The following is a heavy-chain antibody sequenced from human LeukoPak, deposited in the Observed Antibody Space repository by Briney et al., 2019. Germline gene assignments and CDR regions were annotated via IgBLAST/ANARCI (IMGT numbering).Heavy chain of an antibody. D-gene: IGHD3-3*01. CDR1: GGSISSSSYY. Sequence: SETLSLTCTVSGGSISSSSYYWGWIRQPPGKGLEWIVGIDYSGSTYYNPSLESRVTISVDTSKNRFSLKLSSVTAADTAVYYCARDYDFWSGYPGHYYYYMDVWGKGTTVTVSS. J-gene: IGHJ6*03. V-gene: IGHV4-39*07. CDR3: ARDYDFWSGYPGHYYYYMDV. CDR2: IDYSGST.